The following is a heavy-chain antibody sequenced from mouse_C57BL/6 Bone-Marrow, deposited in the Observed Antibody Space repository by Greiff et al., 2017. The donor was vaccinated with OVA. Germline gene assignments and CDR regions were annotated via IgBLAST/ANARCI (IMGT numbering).Heavy chain of an antibody. CDR3: AREWRYYFDY. V-gene: IGHV1-55*01. CDR1: GYTFTSYW. J-gene: IGHJ2*01. Sequence: QVHVKQPGAELVKPGASVKMSCKASGYTFTSYWITWVKQRPGQGLEWIGDIYPGSGSTNYNEKFKSKATLTVDTSSSTAYMQLSSLTSEDSAVYYCAREWRYYFDYWGQGTTLTVSS. D-gene: IGHD1-3*01. CDR2: IYPGSGST.